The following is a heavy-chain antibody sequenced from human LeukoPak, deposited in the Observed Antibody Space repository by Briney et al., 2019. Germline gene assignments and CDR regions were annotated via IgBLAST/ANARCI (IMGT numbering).Heavy chain of an antibody. V-gene: IGHV4-34*01. CDR2: INHSGST. D-gene: IGHD5-18*01. Sequence: PSETLSLTCAVYGGSFSGYYWSWIRQPPGKGLEWIGEINHSGSTNYNPSLKSRVTISVDTSKNQFSLKLCSVTAADTAVYYCARGGKYSYGCDYWGQGTLVTVSS. CDR1: GGSFSGYY. CDR3: ARGGKYSYGCDY. J-gene: IGHJ4*02.